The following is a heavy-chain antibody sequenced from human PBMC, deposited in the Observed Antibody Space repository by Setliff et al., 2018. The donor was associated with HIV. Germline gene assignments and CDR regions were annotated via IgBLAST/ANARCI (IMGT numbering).Heavy chain of an antibody. CDR3: ARETNASGSLTAYWYFDL. J-gene: IGHJ2*01. CDR2: ISYSGNT. Sequence: SETLSLTCSLSIGSISSGDYYWSWIRQPPGKGLEWIGYISYSGNTYYNPSLKSRVTISIDRSKNQFSLKLNSVTAADTAVYYCARETNASGSLTAYWYFDLWGRGTLVTVSS. CDR1: IGSISSGDYY. D-gene: IGHD3-10*01. V-gene: IGHV4-30-4*08.